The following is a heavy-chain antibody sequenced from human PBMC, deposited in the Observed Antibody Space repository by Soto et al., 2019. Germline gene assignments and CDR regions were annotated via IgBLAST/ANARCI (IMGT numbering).Heavy chain of an antibody. V-gene: IGHV3-23*01. J-gene: IGHJ6*02. CDR2: ISGSGGST. Sequence: GGFQRLSCTASGFTFSSYARSWVRQAPRKGLEWVSAISGSGGSTYYADTVKGWFTISRDNSKNTLYLQMNSLRAEDTAVYYCAKDKGGWDVYYYGMDVWGQGTTVTVSS. CDR3: AKDKGGWDVYYYGMDV. CDR1: GFTFSSYA. D-gene: IGHD6-19*01.